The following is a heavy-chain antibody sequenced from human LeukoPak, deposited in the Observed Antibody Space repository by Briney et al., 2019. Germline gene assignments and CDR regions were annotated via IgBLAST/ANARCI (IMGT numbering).Heavy chain of an antibody. J-gene: IGHJ5*02. CDR3: ARLNYYVSGSSNWFLP. CDR2: IYYSGST. Sequence: SETLSLTWTVSGGSISSYYWSWIRQPPGKGREWIGYIYYSGSTNYNPSLKSRVTISVDTSKNQFSLKLSSVTAADTAVYYCARLNYYVSGSSNWFLPWGQGTLVTLSS. CDR1: GGSISSYY. D-gene: IGHD3-10*01. V-gene: IGHV4-59*01.